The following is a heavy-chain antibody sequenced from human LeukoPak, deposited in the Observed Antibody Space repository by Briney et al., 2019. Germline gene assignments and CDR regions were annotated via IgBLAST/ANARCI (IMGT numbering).Heavy chain of an antibody. J-gene: IGHJ4*02. CDR2: ISHDGSQT. CDR1: GFPFSSWP. CDR3: TTIHY. V-gene: IGHV3-30*04. Sequence: PGRSLRLSCAASGFPFSSWPTHWVRQDPGKGLQWLTTISHDGSQTFYADSVKGRLTISRDNSKNTVSLQMSSLRVEDTGVYYCTTIHYWGRGTEITVSS.